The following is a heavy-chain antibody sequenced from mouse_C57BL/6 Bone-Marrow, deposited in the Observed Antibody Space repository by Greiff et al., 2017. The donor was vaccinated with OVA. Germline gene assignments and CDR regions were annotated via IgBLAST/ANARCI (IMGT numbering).Heavy chain of an antibody. Sequence: EVMLVESVAELVRPGASVKLSCTASGFNIKNTYMHWVKQRPEQGLEWIGRIDTANGNTKYAPQLQGKATITADTSSNTAYMQLIILTSDDTAIYYCALNDYDYEGLAYWGQGTLVTVSA. CDR2: IDTANGNT. CDR3: ALNDYDYEGLAY. D-gene: IGHD2-4*01. CDR1: GFNIKNTY. V-gene: IGHV14-3*01. J-gene: IGHJ3*01.